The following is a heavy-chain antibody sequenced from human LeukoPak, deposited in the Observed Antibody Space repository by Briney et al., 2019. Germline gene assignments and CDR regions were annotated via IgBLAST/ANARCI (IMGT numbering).Heavy chain of an antibody. D-gene: IGHD3-10*02. V-gene: IGHV3-23*01. CDR1: GFTFKLSA. J-gene: IGHJ5*02. Sequence: PGVSRKLSCTASGFTFKLSAMTWVRQAPGKGLEWVSAIGGTGDNTYYADSVKGRFTISRDNSRNTLYLQMDSLRAEDTATYYCARDRGPYVGIDNNWFDPWGQGTLVIVSS. CDR2: IGGTGDNT. CDR3: ARDRGPYVGIDNNWFDP.